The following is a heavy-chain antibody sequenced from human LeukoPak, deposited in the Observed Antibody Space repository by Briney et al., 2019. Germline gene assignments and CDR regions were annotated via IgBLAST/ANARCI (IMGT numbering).Heavy chain of an antibody. Sequence: GGSLRLSCAASGFTFSNYGMSWVRQAPGKGLEWVSSITGSGGSTYYADSVKGRFTISRDDSKNTLYLQMSSLRAEDTAVYYCAKDKGDFWSGHHYWGQGTLVTVSS. J-gene: IGHJ4*02. CDR3: AKDKGDFWSGHHY. D-gene: IGHD3-3*01. V-gene: IGHV3-23*01. CDR1: GFTFSNYG. CDR2: ITGSGGST.